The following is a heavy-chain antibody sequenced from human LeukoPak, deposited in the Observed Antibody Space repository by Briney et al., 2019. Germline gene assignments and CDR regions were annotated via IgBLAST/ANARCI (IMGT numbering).Heavy chain of an antibody. D-gene: IGHD6-13*01. Sequence: GESLKISCKGSGYSFTSYWIGRVRQMPGKGLEWMGIIYPGDSDTRYSPSFQGQVTISADKSLSTAYLQWSSLKASDSAMYYCARVAAAGTLGWFDPWGQGTLVTVSS. CDR1: GYSFTSYW. V-gene: IGHV5-51*01. CDR3: ARVAAAGTLGWFDP. J-gene: IGHJ5*02. CDR2: IYPGDSDT.